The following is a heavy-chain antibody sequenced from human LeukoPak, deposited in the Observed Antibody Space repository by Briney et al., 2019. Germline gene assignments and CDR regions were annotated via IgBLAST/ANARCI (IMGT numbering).Heavy chain of an antibody. CDR3: ARGVYIAAAQYGY. Sequence: SETLSLTCTVSGGSLSSHYWSWLRQPPGKGLEWIGYIYYSGTTNYDPSLKSRVTISVDTSKNQFSLKLSSVTAADTAVYYCARGVYIAAAQYGYWGQGTLVTVSS. CDR1: GGSLSSHY. D-gene: IGHD6-13*01. J-gene: IGHJ4*02. CDR2: IYYSGTT. V-gene: IGHV4-59*11.